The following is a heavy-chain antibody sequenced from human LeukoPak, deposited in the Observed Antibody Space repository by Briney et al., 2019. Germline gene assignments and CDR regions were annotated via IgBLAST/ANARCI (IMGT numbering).Heavy chain of an antibody. D-gene: IGHD2-2*01. CDR1: GFTFDDYA. CDR3: ARESGSRSYYYYMDV. V-gene: IGHV3-9*01. J-gene: IGHJ6*03. CDR2: ISWNSISI. Sequence: PGRSLRLSCAASGFTFDDYAMHWVRQAPGKGLEWVSGISWNSISIDYADSVKGRFTISRDNAKNSLYLQMTSLRAEDTAVYYCARESGSRSYYYYMDVWGKGTTVTVSS.